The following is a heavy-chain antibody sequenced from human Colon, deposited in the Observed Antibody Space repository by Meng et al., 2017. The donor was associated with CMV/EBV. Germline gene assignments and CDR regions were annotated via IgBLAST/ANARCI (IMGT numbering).Heavy chain of an antibody. V-gene: IGHV3-33*06. CDR3: AKDLPYSSGQYDGIDI. CDR2: MGYDGRSD. CDR1: GFMFISYG. Sequence: GESLKISCAASGFMFISYGMHWVRQAPGKGLEWVAVMGYDGRSDSYADSVRGRFTITRDNSKNTVYLQMRSLRAEDTAVYYCAKDLPYSSGQYDGIDIWGQGTMVTVSS. D-gene: IGHD6-19*01. J-gene: IGHJ3*02.